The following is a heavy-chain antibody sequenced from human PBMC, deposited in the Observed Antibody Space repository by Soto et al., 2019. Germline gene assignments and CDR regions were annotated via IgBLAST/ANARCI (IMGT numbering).Heavy chain of an antibody. V-gene: IGHV3-30-3*01. Sequence: GGSLRLSCAASGFTFSSYAMHWVRQAPGKGLEWVAVISYDGSNKYYAASVKGRFTISRDNSKNTLYLQMNSLRAEDTAVYYCGRDYRSGYPNWFDPWGQGTLVTVSS. D-gene: IGHD3-22*01. J-gene: IGHJ5*02. CDR3: GRDYRSGYPNWFDP. CDR1: GFTFSSYA. CDR2: ISYDGSNK.